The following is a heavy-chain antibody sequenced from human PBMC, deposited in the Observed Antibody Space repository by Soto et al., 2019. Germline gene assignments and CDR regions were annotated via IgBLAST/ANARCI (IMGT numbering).Heavy chain of an antibody. CDR1: GYTFTTYG. D-gene: IGHD3-10*01. Sequence: SVKVSCKASGYTFTTYGISWVRQAPGQGLEWMGWISAYNGNTNYAQNLQGRVTMTTDTSTSTAYMELRSLRSDDTAVYYCARFYASGSYPYDYWGQGTLVTVSS. CDR2: ISAYNGNT. J-gene: IGHJ4*02. CDR3: ARFYASGSYPYDY. V-gene: IGHV1-18*01.